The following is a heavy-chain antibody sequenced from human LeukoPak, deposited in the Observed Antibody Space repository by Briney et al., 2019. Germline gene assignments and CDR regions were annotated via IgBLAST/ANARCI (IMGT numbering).Heavy chain of an antibody. J-gene: IGHJ4*02. Sequence: SETLSLTCTVSGGSTSTAGYHWSWIRQHPGKGLEWIGYIYYSGSTYYNPSLKSRVTISVETSKNQFSLKLSSGAAADTDVYYRARIEGDIRGHVGPSENRGQGTLVTVSS. CDR2: IYYSGST. D-gene: IGHD3-22*01. V-gene: IGHV4-31*03. CDR3: ARIEGDIRGHVGPSEN. CDR1: GGSTSTAGYH.